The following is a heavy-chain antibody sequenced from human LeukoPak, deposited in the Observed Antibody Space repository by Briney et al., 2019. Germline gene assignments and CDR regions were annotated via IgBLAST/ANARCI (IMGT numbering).Heavy chain of an antibody. J-gene: IGHJ4*02. V-gene: IGHV1-2*02. D-gene: IGHD1-7*01. CDR1: GYTFTGYY. CDR2: INPNSGGT. CDR3: ARDKLELDIFDY. Sequence: ASVKVSCKASGYTFTGYYMHWVRQAPGQGLEWMGWINPNSGGTNYAQKFQGRVTMTRDTSIRTAYMELSRLRSDDTAVYYCARDKLELDIFDYWGQGTLVTVSS.